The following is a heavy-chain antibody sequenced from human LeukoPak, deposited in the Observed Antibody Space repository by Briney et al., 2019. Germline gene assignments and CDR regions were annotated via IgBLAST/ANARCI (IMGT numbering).Heavy chain of an antibody. Sequence: GGSLRLSCAASGFTFSSYWMSWVRQAPGKGLEWVANIKQDGSEKYYVDSVKGRFTISRDNAKNSLYPQMNGLRAEDTAVYYCARDSSGWYGGGFDYWGQGTLVTVSS. V-gene: IGHV3-7*01. D-gene: IGHD6-19*01. CDR3: ARDSSGWYGGGFDY. J-gene: IGHJ4*02. CDR2: IKQDGSEK. CDR1: GFTFSSYW.